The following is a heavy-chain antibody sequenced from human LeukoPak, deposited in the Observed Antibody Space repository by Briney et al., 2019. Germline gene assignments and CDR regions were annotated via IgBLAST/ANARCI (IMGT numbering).Heavy chain of an antibody. V-gene: IGHV3-74*01. CDR2: INIDGSAT. D-gene: IGHD1-26*01. CDR1: AFTFKNYW. J-gene: IGHJ4*02. CDR3: ARDREWEVFDY. Sequence: GGSLRLSCAASAFTFKNYWMHWVRQAPGKGLVWVSRINIDGSATDYADSVKGRFTISRDNAKNSLYLQMNSLRADDTAVYYCARDREWEVFDYWGQGTLVTVSS.